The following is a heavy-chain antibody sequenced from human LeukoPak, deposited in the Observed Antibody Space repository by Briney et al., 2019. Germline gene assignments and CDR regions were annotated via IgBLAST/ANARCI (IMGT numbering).Heavy chain of an antibody. CDR3: ARVGEQQLVFGWFDP. D-gene: IGHD6-13*01. Sequence: EASVKVSCKASGYTFTGYYMHWVRQAPGQGLEWMGWINPNSGGTNYAQKFQGRVTMTRDTSTSTVYMELSSLRSEDTAVYYCARVGEQQLVFGWFDPWGQGTLVTVSS. CDR2: INPNSGGT. J-gene: IGHJ5*02. CDR1: GYTFTGYY. V-gene: IGHV1-2*02.